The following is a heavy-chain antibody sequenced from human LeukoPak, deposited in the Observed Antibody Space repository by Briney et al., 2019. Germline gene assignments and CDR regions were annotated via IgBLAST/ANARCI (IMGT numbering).Heavy chain of an antibody. V-gene: IGHV3-7*01. CDR1: GFTFSSYW. Sequence: AGGSLRLSCAASGFTFSSYWMSWVRQAPGKGLEWVANIKQDGSEKYYVDSVKGRFTISRDNAKNSLYLQMNSLRAEDTAVYYCARAPQLWLVYFDYWGQGTLVTVSS. J-gene: IGHJ4*02. D-gene: IGHD5-18*01. CDR3: ARAPQLWLVYFDY. CDR2: IKQDGSEK.